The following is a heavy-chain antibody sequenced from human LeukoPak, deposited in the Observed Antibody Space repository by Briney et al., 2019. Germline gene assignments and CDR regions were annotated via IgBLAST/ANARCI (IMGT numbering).Heavy chain of an antibody. Sequence: PSETLSLTCTVSGGSISSSSHYWGWIRQPPGKGLEWIGEINHSGSTNYNPSLKSRVTISVDTSKNQFSLKLSSVTAADTAVYYCARLSRRYYDSPRPGKLKYFDYWGQGTLVTVSS. D-gene: IGHD3-22*01. V-gene: IGHV4-39*07. J-gene: IGHJ4*02. CDR2: INHSGST. CDR1: GGSISSSSHY. CDR3: ARLSRRYYDSPRPGKLKYFDY.